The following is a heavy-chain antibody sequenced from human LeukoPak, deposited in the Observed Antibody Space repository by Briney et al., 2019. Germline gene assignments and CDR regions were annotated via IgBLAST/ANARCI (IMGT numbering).Heavy chain of an antibody. Sequence: GGSLRLSCAASGFTFSSYSMNWVRQAPGKGLEWVSYISSSSSTIYYADPVKGRFTISRDNAKNSLYLQMNSLRAEDTAVYYCARVVKYYDFWSGYEPLFDYWGQGTLVTVSS. CDR1: GFTFSSYS. CDR3: ARVVKYYDFWSGYEPLFDY. V-gene: IGHV3-48*01. J-gene: IGHJ4*02. CDR2: ISSSSSTI. D-gene: IGHD3-3*01.